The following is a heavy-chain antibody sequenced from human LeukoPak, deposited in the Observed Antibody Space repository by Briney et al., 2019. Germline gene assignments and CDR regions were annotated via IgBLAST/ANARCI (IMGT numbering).Heavy chain of an antibody. V-gene: IGHV1-69*13. D-gene: IGHD2-2*01. J-gene: IGHJ4*02. Sequence: SVKVSCKASGGTFSSYAISWVRQAPGQGLEWMGGIIPIFGTANYAQKFQGRVTITADESTSTAYMGLSSLRSEDTAVYYCASPSRYCSSTSCYFDLDYWGQGTLVTVSS. CDR2: IIPIFGTA. CDR3: ASPSRYCSSTSCYFDLDY. CDR1: GGTFSSYA.